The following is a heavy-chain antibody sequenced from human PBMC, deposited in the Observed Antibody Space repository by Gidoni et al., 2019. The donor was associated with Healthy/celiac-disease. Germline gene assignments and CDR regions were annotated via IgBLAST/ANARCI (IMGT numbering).Heavy chain of an antibody. J-gene: IGHJ4*02. Sequence: EVQLVESGGGLVKPGGSLRLSCAASVFPFSSYSMTWVRQAPGKGLECVSSISSSSSYIYYADSVKGRFTISRDNAKNSLYLQMNSLRAEDTAVYYCARRDCSGGSCYSWAIDYWGQGTLVTVSS. CDR1: VFPFSSYS. V-gene: IGHV3-21*01. D-gene: IGHD2-15*01. CDR3: ARRDCSGGSCYSWAIDY. CDR2: ISSSSSYI.